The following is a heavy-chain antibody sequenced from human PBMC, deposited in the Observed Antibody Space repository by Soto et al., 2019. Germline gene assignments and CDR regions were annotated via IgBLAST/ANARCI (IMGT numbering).Heavy chain of an antibody. V-gene: IGHV3-30-3*01. CDR2: ISYDGSNK. Sequence: PGGSLRLSCAASGFTFSSYAMHWVRQAPGKGLEWVAVISYDGSNKYYADSVKGRFTISRDNSKNTLYLQMNSLRAEDTAVYYCARDLYCSSTSCLYYFDYWGQGTLVTVSS. D-gene: IGHD2-2*01. CDR1: GFTFSSYA. CDR3: ARDLYCSSTSCLYYFDY. J-gene: IGHJ4*02.